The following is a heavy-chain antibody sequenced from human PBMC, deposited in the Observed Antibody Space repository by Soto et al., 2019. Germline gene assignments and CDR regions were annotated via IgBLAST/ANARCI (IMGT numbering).Heavy chain of an antibody. D-gene: IGHD3-10*01. CDR3: ASGGESPRPRWFDP. V-gene: IGHV4-59*01. J-gene: IGHJ5*02. CDR2: IYYTGST. Sequence: QVQLQESGPGLVKPSETLSLTCTVSGGSISSYYCSWIRQPPGKGLEWIGYIYYTGSTNYNPSLKSRVTISVDTSKNQFSLELSSVTAADTALYYCASGGESPRPRWFDPWGQGTLVTVSS. CDR1: GGSISSYY.